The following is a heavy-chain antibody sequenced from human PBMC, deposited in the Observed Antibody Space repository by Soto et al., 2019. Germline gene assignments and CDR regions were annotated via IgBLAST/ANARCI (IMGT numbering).Heavy chain of an antibody. CDR1: GFTFRDYA. Sequence: GGSLRLSCAASGFTFRDYAMTWVRQAPGKGPEWVSGITASDDSTYYADSVKGRFTISRDNSKNTLYLQMNSLGTEAGRYYFKYWGNGILVPVSS. V-gene: IGHV3-23*01. J-gene: IGHJ4*01. CDR2: ITASDDST. CDR3: Y.